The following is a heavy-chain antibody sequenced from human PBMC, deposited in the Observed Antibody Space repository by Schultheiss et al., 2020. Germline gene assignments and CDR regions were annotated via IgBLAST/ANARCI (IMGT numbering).Heavy chain of an antibody. J-gene: IGHJ6*02. D-gene: IGHD3-22*01. V-gene: IGHV1-69*13. CDR3: ASVYYDSSGYYSNYYYGMDV. CDR2: IIPIFGTA. Sequence: SVKVSCKASGYTFTSYGISWVRQAPGQGLEWMGGIIPIFGTANYAQKFQGRVTITADESTSTAYMELSSLRSEDTAVYYCASVYYDSSGYYSNYYYGMDVWGQGTTVTVSS. CDR1: GYTFTSYG.